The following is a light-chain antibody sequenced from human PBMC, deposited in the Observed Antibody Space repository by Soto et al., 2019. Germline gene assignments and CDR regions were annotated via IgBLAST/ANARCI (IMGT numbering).Light chain of an antibody. V-gene: IGLV4-69*01. J-gene: IGLJ2*01. Sequence: QSVLTQSPSASASLGASVKLTCTLSSGHSSYTIAWHQQQPEKGPRYLMTLNSDGSHSKGDGIPDRFSGSSSGAERYLSISSLQSEDEADYYCAAWDDSLNGVVFGGGTKLTVL. CDR2: LNSDGSH. CDR3: AAWDDSLNGVV. CDR1: SGHSSYT.